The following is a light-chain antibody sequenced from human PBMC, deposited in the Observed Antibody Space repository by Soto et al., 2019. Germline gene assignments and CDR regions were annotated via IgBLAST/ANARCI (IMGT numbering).Light chain of an antibody. CDR1: SNDIGANNY. CDR3: TSYTSTTTLV. CDR2: EAA. V-gene: IGLV2-14*01. Sequence: QSVLTQPASVSGSPGQSITISCTGTSNDIGANNYVSWYQHNPGKAPKILIYEAANRPSGVSHSFSGSKSGNTASLTISGLQAEDEADYFCTSYTSTTTLVFGGGTKLTVL. J-gene: IGLJ2*01.